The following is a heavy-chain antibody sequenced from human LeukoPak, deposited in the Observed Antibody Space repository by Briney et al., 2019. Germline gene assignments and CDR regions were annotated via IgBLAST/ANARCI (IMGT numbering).Heavy chain of an antibody. CDR2: IYYSGST. D-gene: IGHD3-3*01. CDR3: ARAAYYDFWSGSGGFDY. CDR1: GGSISSYY. V-gene: IGHV4-59*01. Sequence: SETLSLTCTVSGGSISSYYWSWIRQPPGKGLEWIGYIYYSGSTNYNPSLKSRVTISVDTSKNQFSLKLSSVTAADTAVYYCARAAYYDFWSGSGGFDYWGQGTLVTVSS. J-gene: IGHJ4*02.